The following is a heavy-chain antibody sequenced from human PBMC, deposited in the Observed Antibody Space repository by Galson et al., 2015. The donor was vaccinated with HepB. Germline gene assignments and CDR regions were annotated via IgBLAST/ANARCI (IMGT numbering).Heavy chain of an antibody. D-gene: IGHD4-17*01. J-gene: IGHJ4*02. CDR3: AKALGLSVTEPYDY. CDR1: EFTFSSYG. Sequence: SLRLSCAASEFTFSSYGMHWVRQAPGKGLEWMAVISSDGSNEYYADSVKGRFTISRDNSKNTLYLQMNSLRAEDTAVYYCAKALGLSVTEPYDYWGQGTLVTVSS. V-gene: IGHV3-30*18. CDR2: ISSDGSNE.